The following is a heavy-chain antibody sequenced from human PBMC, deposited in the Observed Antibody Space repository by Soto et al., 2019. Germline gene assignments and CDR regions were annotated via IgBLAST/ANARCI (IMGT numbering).Heavy chain of an antibody. Sequence: EHLVESGGGLVQPGGSLRLSCAASGFTFSTHSMNWVRQTPGKGLEWVSSINRDSTVIKYADSVMGRFTISRDNARNSLSLQMNSLRAEDTAVYYCLNGDYYVGPGTVVTVSS. CDR3: LNGDYY. CDR1: GFTFSTHS. J-gene: IGHJ4*02. CDR2: INRDSTVI. D-gene: IGHD3-16*01. V-gene: IGHV3-48*01.